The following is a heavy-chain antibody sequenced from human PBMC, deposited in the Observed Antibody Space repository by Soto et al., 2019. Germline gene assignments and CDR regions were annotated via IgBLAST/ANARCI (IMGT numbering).Heavy chain of an antibody. CDR3: ARGAAAGTVGY. Sequence: SETLSLTCTVSGGSISSYYWSWIRQPPGKGLEWIGYIYYSGSTNYNPSLKSRVTISVDTSKNQFSLKLSSVTAADTAVYYCARGAAAGTVGYWGQGTLVTVSS. CDR1: GGSISSYY. J-gene: IGHJ4*02. CDR2: IYYSGST. D-gene: IGHD6-13*01. V-gene: IGHV4-59*01.